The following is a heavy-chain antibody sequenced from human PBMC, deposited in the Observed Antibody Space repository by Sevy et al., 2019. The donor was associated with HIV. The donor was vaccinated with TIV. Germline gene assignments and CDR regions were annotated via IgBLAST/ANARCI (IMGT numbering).Heavy chain of an antibody. CDR3: VREGVPAAIGFDY. J-gene: IGHJ4*02. V-gene: IGHV3-33*01. CDR1: AFTFSAYG. Sequence: GGSLRLSCATSAFTFSAYGMHWVRQAPGKGLEWVSTIWYDGGKKYYADSVKGRFTISRDTSKNALYLQMKSLRAEDTAVYYCVREGVPAAIGFDYWGQGTLVTVSS. D-gene: IGHD2-2*01. CDR2: IWYDGGKK.